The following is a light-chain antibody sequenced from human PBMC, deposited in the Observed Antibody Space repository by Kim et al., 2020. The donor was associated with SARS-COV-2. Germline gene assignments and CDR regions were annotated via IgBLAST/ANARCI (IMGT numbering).Light chain of an antibody. J-gene: IGKJ4*01. Sequence: EIVMTQSPATLSVSPGERAILSCRASQTINSDLAWYQRRPGQSPRLLISGASTRATGIPARFSGSGFGTDFTLIISSLQSEDFAVYYCQQYKDWPLTFGGGTKVDIK. CDR1: QTINSD. CDR3: QQYKDWPLT. V-gene: IGKV3-15*01. CDR2: GAS.